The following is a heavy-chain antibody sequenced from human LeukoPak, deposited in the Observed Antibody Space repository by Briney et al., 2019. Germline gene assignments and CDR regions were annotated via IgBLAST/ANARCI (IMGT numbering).Heavy chain of an antibody. V-gene: IGHV4-39*01. Sequence: NPSETLSLTCTVSGDSISSSSYYRDWIRQPPGKGLEWIGTIYYSGSTKYNPSLKSRVTISVDTSKNQFFLRLNTVTAADTAVYYCARSTYYYDTSILRGRFDPWGQGTLVTVSS. J-gene: IGHJ5*02. CDR3: ARSTYYYDTSILRGRFDP. CDR2: IYYSGST. CDR1: GDSISSSSYY. D-gene: IGHD3-22*01.